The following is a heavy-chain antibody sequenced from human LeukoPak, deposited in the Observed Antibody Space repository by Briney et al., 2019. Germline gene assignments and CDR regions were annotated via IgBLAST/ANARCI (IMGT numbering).Heavy chain of an antibody. J-gene: IGHJ4*02. CDR1: GDSISSYY. D-gene: IGHD2-21*02. CDR3: ARLNGDSWY. CDR2: IYFSGST. Sequence: PSETLSLTCTVSGDSISSYYWSWIRQSPGKGLEWIGHIYFSGSTNYNPSLKSRVTISVDTSKNQFSLKLSSVTAADTAVYYCARLNGDSWYWGQGTLVTVSS. V-gene: IGHV4-59*08.